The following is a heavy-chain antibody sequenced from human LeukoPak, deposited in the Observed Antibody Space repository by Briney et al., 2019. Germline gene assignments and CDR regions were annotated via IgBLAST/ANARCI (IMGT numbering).Heavy chain of an antibody. CDR1: GFTFSSFA. V-gene: IGHV3-23*01. CDR2: INNSGDST. Sequence: PGGSLRLSCAASGFTFSSFAMTWVRQAPGKGLEWVSTINNSGDSTYYGDSVKGRITISRDNSKNTLYLQMNSLRAEDTAVYYCAKDHSSYDILTGYPLTWGQGTLVTVSS. J-gene: IGHJ5*02. D-gene: IGHD3-9*01. CDR3: AKDHSSYDILTGYPLT.